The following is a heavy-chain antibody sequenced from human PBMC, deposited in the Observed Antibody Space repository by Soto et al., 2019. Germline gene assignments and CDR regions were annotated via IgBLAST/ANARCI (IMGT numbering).Heavy chain of an antibody. CDR3: AGYYDSSGYYPFDY. J-gene: IGHJ4*02. CDR2: IYYGGST. D-gene: IGHD3-22*01. CDR1: GGSINSYY. Sequence: PSETLSLTCSVSGGSINSYYWSWIRQPPGKGLEWIGYIYYGGSTDYNPSLRSRVTISLDTSKNQLSLKLTSVTAADTAMYYCAGYYDSSGYYPFDYWGQGTLVTVSS. V-gene: IGHV4-59*01.